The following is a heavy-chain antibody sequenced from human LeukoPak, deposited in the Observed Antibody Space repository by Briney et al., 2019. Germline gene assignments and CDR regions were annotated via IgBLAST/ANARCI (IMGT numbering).Heavy chain of an antibody. Sequence: GGSLRLSCAASGFTFSGYAMYWVRQAPGKGLEWVSYISPSSSSIYYADSVKGRFTISRDNAKNSLFLQMSSLRDEDTAVYYCARAAYSSSPDYWGQGTLVTVSS. CDR2: ISPSSSSI. J-gene: IGHJ4*02. CDR1: GFTFSGYA. V-gene: IGHV3-48*02. D-gene: IGHD6-13*01. CDR3: ARAAYSSSPDY.